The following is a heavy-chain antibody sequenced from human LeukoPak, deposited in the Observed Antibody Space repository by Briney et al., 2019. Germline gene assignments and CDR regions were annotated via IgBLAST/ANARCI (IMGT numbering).Heavy chain of an antibody. Sequence: PSQTLSLTCTVSGGSISSGGYYWSWIRQHPGKGLEWIGYIYYSGSTYYNPSLKSRVTISVDTSKNQFSLKLGSVTAADTAVYYCARNVGIVGASFYYYYYGMDVWGQGTTVTVSS. J-gene: IGHJ6*02. CDR3: ARNVGIVGASFYYYYYGMDV. V-gene: IGHV4-31*03. CDR2: IYYSGST. CDR1: GGSISSGGYY. D-gene: IGHD1-26*01.